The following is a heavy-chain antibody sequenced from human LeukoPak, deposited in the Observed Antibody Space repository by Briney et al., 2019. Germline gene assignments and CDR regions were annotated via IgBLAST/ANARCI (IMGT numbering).Heavy chain of an antibody. CDR1: GYTFTSYV. Sequence: ASVKVSCKASGYTFTSYVIHWVRQAPGQRLEWMGWINAGNGNTKYSQEFQDRVTITRDTSTSTAYMELRSLRSDDTAVYYCARDYVSLYSSGWYRLSLTDAFDIWGQGTMVTVSS. CDR3: ARDYVSLYSSGWYRLSLTDAFDI. J-gene: IGHJ3*02. D-gene: IGHD6-19*01. V-gene: IGHV1-3*01. CDR2: INAGNGNT.